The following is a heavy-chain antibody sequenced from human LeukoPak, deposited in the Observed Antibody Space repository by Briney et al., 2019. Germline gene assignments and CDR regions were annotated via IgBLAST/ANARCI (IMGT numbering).Heavy chain of an antibody. CDR1: GDSVSSNSAA. Sequence: SQALSLTCAIFGDSVSSNSAAWNWIRQSPSRGLEWLGRTYYRSKWYNDYAVSVKSRITINPDTSKNQFSLQLNSVTPEDTAVYYCARGPPGRSWYGDDWFDPWGQGTLVTVSS. J-gene: IGHJ5*02. CDR3: ARGPPGRSWYGDDWFDP. V-gene: IGHV6-1*01. CDR2: TYYRSKWYN. D-gene: IGHD6-13*01.